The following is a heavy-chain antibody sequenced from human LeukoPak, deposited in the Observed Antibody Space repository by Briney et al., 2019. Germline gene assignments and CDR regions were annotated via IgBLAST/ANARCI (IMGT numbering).Heavy chain of an antibody. J-gene: IGHJ4*02. Sequence: GGSLRLSCAASGFTFSNAWMNWVRQAPGKGLEWVGLIKSRSDGGTTDYAAPVKGRFTISRDDSKNTLYLQMNGLKTEDTAVYYCHGGGTLDYWGQGTLVTVSS. D-gene: IGHD1-1*01. CDR1: GFTFSNAW. V-gene: IGHV3-15*01. CDR3: HGGGTLDY. CDR2: IKSRSDGGTT.